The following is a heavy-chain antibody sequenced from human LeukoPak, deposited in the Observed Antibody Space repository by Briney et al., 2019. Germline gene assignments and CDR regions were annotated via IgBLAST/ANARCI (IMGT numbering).Heavy chain of an antibody. D-gene: IGHD5-18*01. Sequence: GGSLRLSCAASGFTVSSNYMSWVRQAPGKGLEWVSVIYSGGSTYYADSVKGRFTISRDNSKNTLYLQMNSLRAEDTAVYYCAKTPRLLYSYGYGVDYWGQGTLVTVSS. J-gene: IGHJ4*02. V-gene: IGHV3-66*01. CDR1: GFTVSSNY. CDR3: AKTPRLLYSYGYGVDY. CDR2: IYSGGST.